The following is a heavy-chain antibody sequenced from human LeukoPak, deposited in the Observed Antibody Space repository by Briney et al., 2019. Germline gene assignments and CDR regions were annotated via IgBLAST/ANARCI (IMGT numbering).Heavy chain of an antibody. J-gene: IGHJ4*02. CDR2: ISSSSSYI. CDR3: ARDSDILTGYSADFAY. CDR1: GFTFSSYS. D-gene: IGHD3-9*01. V-gene: IGHV3-21*01. Sequence: GGSLRLSCAASGFTFSSYSMNWVCRAPGKGLEWVSSISSSSSYIYYADSVKGRFTISRDNAKNSLYLQMNSLRAEDTAVYYCARDSDILTGYSADFAYWGQGPLVTVSS.